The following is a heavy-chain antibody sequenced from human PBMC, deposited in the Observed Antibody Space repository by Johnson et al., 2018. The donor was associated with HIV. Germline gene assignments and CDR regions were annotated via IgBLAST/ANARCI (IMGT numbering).Heavy chain of an antibody. CDR1: GFTFSSYA. CDR2: LSYDASNN. CDR3: ARDPGNGGRPFDAFDI. V-gene: IGHV3-30*04. Sequence: QVQLVESGGGVVKPGRSLRLSCAASGFTFSSYAMHWVRQAPGKGLEWVSALSYDASNNYYADSVKGRFTISRDNSKNTVYLQMDSLRGEDTAVYYCARDPGNGGRPFDAFDIWGQGTMVTVSS. D-gene: IGHD4-23*01. J-gene: IGHJ3*02.